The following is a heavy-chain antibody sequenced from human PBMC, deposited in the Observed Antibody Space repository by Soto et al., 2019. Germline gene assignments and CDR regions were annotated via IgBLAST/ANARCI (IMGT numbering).Heavy chain of an antibody. V-gene: IGHV3-23*01. J-gene: IGHJ4*02. Sequence: EVQLLDSGGGFVQPGGSLRLSCAASGFTFSNHGMSWVRQAPGKGLGWVSSISGGGDSTYYADSVKGRFTISRDNSKDTLYLQMNSLRAEDTAVYYCATYYYGPYSWGQGTLVTVSS. CDR1: GFTFSNHG. D-gene: IGHD3-10*01. CDR3: ATYYYGPYS. CDR2: ISGGGDST.